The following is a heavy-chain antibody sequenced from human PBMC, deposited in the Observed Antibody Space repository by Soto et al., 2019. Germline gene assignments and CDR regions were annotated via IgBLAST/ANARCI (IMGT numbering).Heavy chain of an antibody. V-gene: IGHV1-18*01. Sequence: ASVKVSCKASGYTFTSYGISWVRQAPGQGLEWMGWISCYNGNTNYAQKLQGRVTMTTDTSTSTAFMELRDLRADDTAVYFCARASTSGNYYHFYWGQGTLVTVSS. J-gene: IGHJ4*02. D-gene: IGHD3-10*01. CDR3: ARASTSGNYYHFY. CDR2: ISCYNGNT. CDR1: GYTFTSYG.